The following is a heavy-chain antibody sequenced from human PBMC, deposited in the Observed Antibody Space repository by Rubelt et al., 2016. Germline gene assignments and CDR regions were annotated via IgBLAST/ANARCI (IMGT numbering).Heavy chain of an antibody. D-gene: IGHD4-11*01. J-gene: IGHJ4*02. CDR3: ARDWDDYSKFDY. Sequence: GKGLEWVSFISSSSTYIYYADSVKGRFTISRDNAKNSLYLQMNSLRAEDTAVYYRARDWDDYSKFDYWGQGTLVTVSS. CDR2: ISSSSTYI. V-gene: IGHV3-21*01.